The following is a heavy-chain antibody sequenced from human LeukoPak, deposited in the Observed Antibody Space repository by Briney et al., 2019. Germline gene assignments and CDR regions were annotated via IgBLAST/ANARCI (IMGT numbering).Heavy chain of an antibody. D-gene: IGHD6-13*01. CDR3: AREISAAAGPLFDY. V-gene: IGHV4-59*01. Sequence: SETLSLTCTVSGGSISSYYWSWIRQPPGKGLEWIGYIYYSGSTNYNPSLKSRVTISVDTSKNQFSLKLSSVTAADTAVYYCAREISAAAGPLFDYWGQGTLVTVSS. J-gene: IGHJ4*02. CDR1: GGSISSYY. CDR2: IYYSGST.